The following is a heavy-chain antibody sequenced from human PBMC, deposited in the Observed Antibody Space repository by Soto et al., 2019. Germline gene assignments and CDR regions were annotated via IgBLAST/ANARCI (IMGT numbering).Heavy chain of an antibody. J-gene: IGHJ6*02. CDR2: ISAYNGNT. CDR3: ARDIPWYYGSGSYYRSDGMDV. CDR1: GYTFTSYG. V-gene: IGHV1-18*01. D-gene: IGHD3-10*01. Sequence: QVQLVQSGAEVKKPGASVKVSCKASGYTFTSYGISWVRQAPGQGLEWMGWISAYNGNTNYAQKLQGRVTMTTDTPTSTDYMELRSLRSDDTAVYYCARDIPWYYGSGSYYRSDGMDVWGQGTTVTVSS.